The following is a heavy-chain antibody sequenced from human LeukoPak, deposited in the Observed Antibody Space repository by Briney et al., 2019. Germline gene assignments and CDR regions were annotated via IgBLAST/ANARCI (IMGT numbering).Heavy chain of an antibody. J-gene: IGHJ3*02. CDR1: GGSFSAYY. D-gene: IGHD1/OR15-1a*01. Sequence: PSETLSLTCAVYGGSFSAYYWSWIRQPPGKGLEWIGEINHSGSTNYNPSLKSRVTISVDTSKNQFSLKLSSVTAADTAVYYCTRGQEQHHDAFDIWGQGTMVTVSS. CDR2: INHSGST. V-gene: IGHV4-34*01. CDR3: TRGQEQHHDAFDI.